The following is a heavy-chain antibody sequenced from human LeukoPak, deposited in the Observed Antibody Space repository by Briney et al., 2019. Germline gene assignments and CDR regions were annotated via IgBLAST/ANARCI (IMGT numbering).Heavy chain of an antibody. CDR1: GFTFSNAW. CDR3: TTFRLGVSIFGVVSRYYYYYMDV. J-gene: IGHJ6*03. Sequence: GGSLRLSCAASGFTFSNAWMSWVRQAPGKGLEWVGRIKSKTDGGTTDYAAPVKSRFTISRDDSKNTLYLQMNSLKTEDTAVYYCTTFRLGVSIFGVVSRYYYYYMDVWGKGTTVTVSS. D-gene: IGHD3-3*01. CDR2: IKSKTDGGTT. V-gene: IGHV3-15*01.